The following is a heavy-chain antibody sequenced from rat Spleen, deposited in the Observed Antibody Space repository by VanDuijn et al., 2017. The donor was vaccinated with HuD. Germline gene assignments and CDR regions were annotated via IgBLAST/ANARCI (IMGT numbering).Heavy chain of an antibody. V-gene: IGHV2-30*01. CDR1: GFSLTSYN. Sequence: QVQLKESGPGLVQPSQTLSLTCTVSGFSLTSYNVHWVRQPTGKGLEWMGVIWTGGTTDYSSALKSRLSISRDTSRSQVFLKMNSLQTEDTAMYFCARFGYYDGSYYLYFDYWGQGVMVTVSS. J-gene: IGHJ2*01. CDR3: ARFGYYDGSYYLYFDY. D-gene: IGHD1-12*02. CDR2: IWTGGTT.